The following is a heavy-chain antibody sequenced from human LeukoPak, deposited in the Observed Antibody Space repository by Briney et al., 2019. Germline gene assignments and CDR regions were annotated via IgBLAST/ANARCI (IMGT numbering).Heavy chain of an antibody. CDR1: AYTFSTYL. CDR3: XXDLGLRGVTNWFDP. CDR2: IDPSGGST. D-gene: IGHD3-10*01. J-gene: IGHJ5*02. V-gene: IGHV1-46*01. Sequence: ASVKVSCKASAYTFSTYLLHWVRQAPGQGLEWMGIIDPSGGSTGYAQKFQGRVTMTRDTSTSTVYMELSSLRSEDTATYYCXXDLGLRGVTNWFDPWGQGTLVTVSS.